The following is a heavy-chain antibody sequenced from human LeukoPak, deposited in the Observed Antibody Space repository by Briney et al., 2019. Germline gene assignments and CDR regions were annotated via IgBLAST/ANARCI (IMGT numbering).Heavy chain of an antibody. D-gene: IGHD2-2*01. CDR3: ARSSTGTYYYYYYTDV. Sequence: SETLSLTCTVSGGSISSYYWSWIRQPAGKGLEWIGRIYTSGSTNYNPSLKSRVTMSVDTSKNQFSLKLSSVTAADTAVYYCARSSTGTYYYYYYTDVWGKGTTVTVSS. V-gene: IGHV4-4*07. CDR1: GGSISSYY. CDR2: IYTSGST. J-gene: IGHJ6*03.